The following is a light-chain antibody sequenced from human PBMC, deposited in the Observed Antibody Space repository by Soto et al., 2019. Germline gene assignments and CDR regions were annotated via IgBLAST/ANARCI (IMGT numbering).Light chain of an antibody. J-gene: IGLJ1*01. V-gene: IGLV2-14*01. Sequence: QSALTQPASVSGSPGQSITISCTGTSSDVGGYNYVSWYQQHPGKAPKLMIYDVSNRPSGVSNRFSGSKSGNTASLTISGLQAADEDAYYCSSYKSSSTLYVFGTGTKVTVL. CDR3: SSYKSSSTLYV. CDR2: DVS. CDR1: SSDVGGYNY.